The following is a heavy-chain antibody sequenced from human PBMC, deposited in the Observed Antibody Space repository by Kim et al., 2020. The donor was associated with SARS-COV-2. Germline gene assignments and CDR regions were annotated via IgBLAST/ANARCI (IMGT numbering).Heavy chain of an antibody. V-gene: IGHV3-20*01. D-gene: IGHD6-19*01. Sequence: SVKGRFTIPRDNANNALYLQMNSLRAEDTALYRCARAVLAGTRSYYFDYWGQGTQVTVSS. CDR3: ARAVLAGTRSYYFDY. J-gene: IGHJ4*02.